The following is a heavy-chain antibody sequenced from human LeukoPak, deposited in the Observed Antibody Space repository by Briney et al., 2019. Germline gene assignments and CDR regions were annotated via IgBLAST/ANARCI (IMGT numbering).Heavy chain of an antibody. CDR3: VRAPPNWGFNY. D-gene: IGHD7-27*01. J-gene: IGHJ4*02. CDR1: GYTFTSYD. CDR2: MSPNGGNT. Sequence: GASVKVSCKASGYTFTSYDINRVRQATEQGLEWMGWMSPNGGNTGYAQKFQGRVTMTRDTSITTAYMELSNLRSEDTAVYYCVRAPPNWGFNYWGQGTLVTVSS. V-gene: IGHV1-8*01.